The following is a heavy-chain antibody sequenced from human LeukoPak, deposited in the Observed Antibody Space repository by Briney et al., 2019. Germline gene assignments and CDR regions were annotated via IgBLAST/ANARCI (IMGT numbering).Heavy chain of an antibody. CDR3: ASRVFGAGPIDY. D-gene: IGHD3-10*02. CDR2: INPSGGST. CDR1: GYTFITYY. Sequence: ASVKVSCKTSGYTFITYYIHWVRQAPGQGLEWMGIINPSGGSTNYAQKFQGRVTMTRDTSTSTVFMELSSLRSEDTAVYYCASRVFGAGPIDYWGQGTLVTVSS. J-gene: IGHJ4*02. V-gene: IGHV1-46*01.